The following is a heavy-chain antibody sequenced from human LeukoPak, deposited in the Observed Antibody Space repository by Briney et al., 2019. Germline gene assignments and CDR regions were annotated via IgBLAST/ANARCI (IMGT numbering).Heavy chain of an antibody. Sequence: ASVKVSCKASGYTFTGYYMHWVRQAPGQGLEWMGWISAYNGNTKYAQKLQGRVTMTTETSTTTAYMELRSLRSDDTAVYYCARERGSYHDYWGQGILVTVSS. CDR2: ISAYNGNT. CDR1: GYTFTGYY. V-gene: IGHV1-18*04. D-gene: IGHD1-26*01. CDR3: ARERGSYHDY. J-gene: IGHJ4*02.